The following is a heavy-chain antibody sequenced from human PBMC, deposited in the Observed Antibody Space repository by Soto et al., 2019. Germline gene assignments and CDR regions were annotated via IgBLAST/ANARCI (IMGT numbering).Heavy chain of an antibody. D-gene: IGHD3-16*01. CDR2: ISGSGGST. CDR1: GFTFSSYA. J-gene: IGHJ4*02. Sequence: GGSLRLSCAASGFTFSSYAMSWVRQAPGKGLEWVSAISGSGGSTYYADSVKGRFTISRDNSKNTLYLQMNSLRAEDTAVYYCAKEGRDYDYVWGSYFNWGQGTLVTVSS. CDR3: AKEGRDYDYVWGSYFN. V-gene: IGHV3-23*01.